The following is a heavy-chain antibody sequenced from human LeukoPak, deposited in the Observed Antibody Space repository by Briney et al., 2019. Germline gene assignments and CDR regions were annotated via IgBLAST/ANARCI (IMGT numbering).Heavy chain of an antibody. CDR1: GITFSSYW. CDR3: ASLDTAMVNGDY. Sequence: HPGGSLRLSCAASGITFSSYWMSWVRQAPGKGLEWVANIKQDGSEQNYVDSVKGRFTVSRDNAKNSLYLQMNSLRAEDTAMYYCASLDTAMVNGDYWGQGTLVTVSS. J-gene: IGHJ4*02. V-gene: IGHV3-7*01. D-gene: IGHD5-18*01. CDR2: IKQDGSEQ.